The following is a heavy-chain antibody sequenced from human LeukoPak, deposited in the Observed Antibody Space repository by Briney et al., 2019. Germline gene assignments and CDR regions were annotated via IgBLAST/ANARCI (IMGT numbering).Heavy chain of an antibody. J-gene: IGHJ4*02. V-gene: IGHV3-53*01. Sequence: GGSLRLSCAASGFTVSSNYMSWVRQAPGKGLEWVSVIYSGGSTYYAGSVKGRFTISRDNSKNTLYLQMNSLRAEDTAVYYCANYAMTFKAFDYWGQGTLVTVSS. CDR1: GFTVSSNY. CDR3: ANYAMTFKAFDY. D-gene: IGHD2/OR15-2a*01. CDR2: IYSGGST.